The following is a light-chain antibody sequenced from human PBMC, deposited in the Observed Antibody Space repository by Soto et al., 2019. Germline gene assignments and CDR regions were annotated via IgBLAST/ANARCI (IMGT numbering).Light chain of an antibody. J-gene: IGKJ4*01. CDR2: GAS. V-gene: IGKV3-15*01. CDR1: QSVNSN. Sequence: EIVMTQSPATLSVSPGERATLSCRASQSVNSNLAWYQQKPGQAPRLLIYGASTRATGIPARFGGSGSGTEFILTISSLQSEDFAVYYCQQYHKWPLTFGGGTKVEI. CDR3: QQYHKWPLT.